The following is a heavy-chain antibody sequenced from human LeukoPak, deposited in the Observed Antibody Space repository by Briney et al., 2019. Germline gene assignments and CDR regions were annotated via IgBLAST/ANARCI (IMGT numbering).Heavy chain of an antibody. CDR1: GGSISSYY. CDR3: ARDGALYTNSGRFDP. V-gene: IGHV4-59*01. CDR2: IYYSGST. Sequence: TSETLSLTCTVSGGSISSYYWSWIRQPPGKGLEWIGYIYYSGSTNYNPSLKSRVTISVDTSKNQFSLKLSSVTAADTAVYYCARDGALYTNSGRFDPWGQGTLVTVSS. D-gene: IGHD1-26*01. J-gene: IGHJ5*02.